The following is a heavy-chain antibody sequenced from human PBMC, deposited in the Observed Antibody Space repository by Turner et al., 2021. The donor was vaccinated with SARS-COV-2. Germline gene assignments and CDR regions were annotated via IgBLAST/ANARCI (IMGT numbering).Heavy chain of an antibody. V-gene: IGHV3-30-3*01. J-gene: IGHJ6*02. CDR2: ISYDGSNK. CDR3: AREHCWNVLVVTAIHYYYGMDV. Sequence: QVQLVESGGGVVQTGRSLRLSCEASGFTFSSYAMHWVRQAPFNGLEWVAVISYDGSNKYYADAVKGRFTISRDNSKNTLYLRMNSLRAEDTAVYYCAREHCWNVLVVTAIHYYYGMDVWGQGTTVTVSS. D-gene: IGHD2-21*02. CDR1: GFTFSSYA.